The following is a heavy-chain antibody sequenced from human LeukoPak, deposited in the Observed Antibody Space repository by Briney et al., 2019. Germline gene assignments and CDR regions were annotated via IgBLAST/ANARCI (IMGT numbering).Heavy chain of an antibody. Sequence: SETLSLTCTVSGGSISSGGYYWSWIRQPPGKGLEWIGYIYHSGSTYYNPSLKSRVTISVDRSKSQFSLKLSSVTAADTAVYYCAREAFSGNSGVDCYWGQGTLVTVSS. CDR2: IYHSGST. CDR1: GGSISSGGYY. J-gene: IGHJ4*02. V-gene: IGHV4-30-2*01. CDR3: AREAFSGNSGVDCY. D-gene: IGHD4-23*01.